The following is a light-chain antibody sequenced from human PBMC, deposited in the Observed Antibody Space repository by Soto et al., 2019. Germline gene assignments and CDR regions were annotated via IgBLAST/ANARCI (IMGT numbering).Light chain of an antibody. V-gene: IGLV1-40*01. Sequence: QSVLTQPPSVSGAPGQGVTISCAGTSSNIGAGYDVHWYQQVPGTAPKLLIYTNSNRPSGVPDRLSGSKSGTSASLAITGRQAADEADYYCHAYDSSLSALVFGGGTKVTVL. CDR1: SSNIGAGYD. J-gene: IGLJ3*02. CDR2: TNS. CDR3: HAYDSSLSALV.